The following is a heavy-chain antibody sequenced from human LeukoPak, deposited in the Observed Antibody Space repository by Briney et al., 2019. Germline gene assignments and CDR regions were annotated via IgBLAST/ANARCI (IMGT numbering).Heavy chain of an antibody. D-gene: IGHD6-13*01. J-gene: IGHJ6*03. V-gene: IGHV1-18*01. Sequence: ASVKVSCKASGYTFTSYDINWVRQATGQGLEWMGWISAYNGNTNYAQKLQGRVTMTTDTSTSTAYMELRSLRSDDTAVYYCARQRAAAGTLYYYYMDVWGKGTTVTVSS. CDR3: ARQRAAAGTLYYYYMDV. CDR1: GYTFTSYD. CDR2: ISAYNGNT.